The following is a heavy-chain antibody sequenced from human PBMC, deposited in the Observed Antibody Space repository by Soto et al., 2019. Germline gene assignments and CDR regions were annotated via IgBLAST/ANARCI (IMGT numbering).Heavy chain of an antibody. V-gene: IGHV1-8*01. CDR1: GYTFTSYD. D-gene: IGHD3-16*02. CDR3: ARGLGDYDYIWGSYRPPSNWFDP. Sequence: ASVKVSCKASGYTFTSYDINWVRQATGQGLEWMGWMNPNSGNTGYAQKFQGRVTMTRNTSISTAYMELSSLRSEDTAVYYCARGLGDYDYIWGSYRPPSNWFDPWGQGALVTVSS. CDR2: MNPNSGNT. J-gene: IGHJ5*02.